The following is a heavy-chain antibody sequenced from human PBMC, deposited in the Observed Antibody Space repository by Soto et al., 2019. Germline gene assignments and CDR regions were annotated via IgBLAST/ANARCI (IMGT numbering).Heavy chain of an antibody. CDR2: FYYSEST. J-gene: IGHJ6*02. CDR3: ARLGGYCSSTSCYGYYGMDV. D-gene: IGHD2-2*01. CDR1: DGNVYIGLYA. Sequence: TVADGNVYIGLYAWGWKRQPPGEGLEWIGTFYYSESTYYNPSLESRVTISVDTSKNQFSLKVSSVTVADTAVYYCARLGGYCSSTSCYGYYGMDVWGQGTTVTVSS. V-gene: IGHV4-39*01.